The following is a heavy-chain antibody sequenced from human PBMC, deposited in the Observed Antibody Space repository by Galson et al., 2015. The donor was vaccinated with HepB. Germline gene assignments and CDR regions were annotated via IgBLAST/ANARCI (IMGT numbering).Heavy chain of an antibody. D-gene: IGHD3-16*01. V-gene: IGHV3-48*02. CDR2: ISSGSGSI. J-gene: IGHJ5*02. CDR3: TTSLERRLES. CDR1: GFTFRNYG. Sequence: SLRLSCAASGFTFRNYGVTWVRQAPGKGLEWVSYISSGSGSIFYAGSVKGRFIISRDDAKNSLYLQMNRLRDEDTAVYYCTTSLERRLESWGQGSLVTVS.